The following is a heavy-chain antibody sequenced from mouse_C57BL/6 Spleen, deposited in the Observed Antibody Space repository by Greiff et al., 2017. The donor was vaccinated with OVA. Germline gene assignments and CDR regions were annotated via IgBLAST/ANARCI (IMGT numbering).Heavy chain of an antibody. CDR1: GFTFSDAW. CDR2: IRHKANNHAT. D-gene: IGHD2-1*01. V-gene: IGHV6-6*01. Sequence: EVKVEESGGGLVQPGGSMKLSCAASGFTFSDAWMDWVRQSPEKGLEWVAEIRHKANNHATYYAESVKGRFTISRDDSKSSVYLQMNSLRAEDTGIYYCTLSYGKGRAWFAYWGQGTLVTVSA. J-gene: IGHJ3*01. CDR3: TLSYGKGRAWFAY.